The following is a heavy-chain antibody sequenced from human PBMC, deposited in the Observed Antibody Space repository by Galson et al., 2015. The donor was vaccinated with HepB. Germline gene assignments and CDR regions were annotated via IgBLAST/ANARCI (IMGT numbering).Heavy chain of an antibody. CDR2: ISAYNGNT. D-gene: IGHD6-13*01. J-gene: IGHJ6*03. Sequence: SVKVSCKASGYTFTSYGIRWVRQAPGQGLEWMGWISAYNGNTNYAQKLQGRVTMTTDTSTSTAYMELRSLRSDDTAVYYCARDGYSSSWYPYYMDVWGKGTTVIVSS. CDR1: GYTFTSYG. CDR3: ARDGYSSSWYPYYMDV. V-gene: IGHV1-18*01.